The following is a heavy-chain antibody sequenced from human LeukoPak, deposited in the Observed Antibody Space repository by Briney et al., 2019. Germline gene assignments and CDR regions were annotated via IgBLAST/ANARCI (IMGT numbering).Heavy chain of an antibody. D-gene: IGHD3-16*01. CDR2: IYYSGST. V-gene: IGHV4-59*08. Sequence: SETLSLTCTVSGGSISSHYWSWIRQPPGKGLEWIGYIYYSGSTNYNPSLKSRVTISVDTSKNQFSLKLSSVTAADTAVYYCARHGVSGMITFGGANWFDPWGQGTLVTVSS. CDR1: GGSISSHY. J-gene: IGHJ5*02. CDR3: ARHGVSGMITFGGANWFDP.